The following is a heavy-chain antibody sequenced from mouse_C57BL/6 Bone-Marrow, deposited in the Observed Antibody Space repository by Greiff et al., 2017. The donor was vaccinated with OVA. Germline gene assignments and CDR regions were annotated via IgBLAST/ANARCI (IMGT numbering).Heavy chain of an antibody. CDR2: IWSGGST. CDR3: AKNRGTVGGGYYWYFDV. J-gene: IGHJ1*03. Sequence: QVQLKESGPGLVQPSQSLSITCTVSGFSLTSYGVHWVRQPPGKGLEWLGVIWSGGSTDYTAAFISRLSISKDNSTSQVFFKMNSLQADDTAIYYCAKNRGTVGGGYYWYFDVWGTGTTVTVAS. CDR1: GFSLTSYG. V-gene: IGHV2-4*01. D-gene: IGHD1-1*01.